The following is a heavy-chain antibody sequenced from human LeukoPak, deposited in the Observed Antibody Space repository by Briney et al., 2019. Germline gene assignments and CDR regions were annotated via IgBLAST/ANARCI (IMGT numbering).Heavy chain of an antibody. V-gene: IGHV3-30*18. CDR3: AKDFGVDTAVVLDY. D-gene: IGHD5-18*01. Sequence: GGSLRLSCAASGFTFSSYGMHWVRQAPGKGLEWVAVISYDGSNKYYADSVKGRFTISRDNSKNTLYLQMNSLRAEDTAVYYCAKDFGVDTAVVLDYWGQGTLVTVSS. CDR2: ISYDGSNK. CDR1: GFTFSSYG. J-gene: IGHJ4*02.